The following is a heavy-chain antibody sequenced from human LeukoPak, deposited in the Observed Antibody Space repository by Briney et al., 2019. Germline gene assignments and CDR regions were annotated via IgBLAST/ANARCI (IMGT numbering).Heavy chain of an antibody. CDR2: IYYSGST. CDR1: GGSISSYY. Sequence: SETLSLTCTVSGGSISSYYWSWIRQPPGKGLEWIGYIYYSGSTNYSPSLKSRVTISVDTSKNQFSLKLSSVTAADTAVYYCARDHLPDCSSTSCSTNWFDPWGQGTLATVSS. V-gene: IGHV4-59*01. CDR3: ARDHLPDCSSTSCSTNWFDP. D-gene: IGHD2-2*01. J-gene: IGHJ5*02.